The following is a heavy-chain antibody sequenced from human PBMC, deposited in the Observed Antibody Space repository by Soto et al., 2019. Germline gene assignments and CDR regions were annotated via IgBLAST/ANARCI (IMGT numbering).Heavy chain of an antibody. CDR3: AKEGTSGLYYFDS. D-gene: IGHD6-19*01. V-gene: IGHV3-23*01. J-gene: IGHJ4*02. CDR2: ISGSGDTS. CDR1: GFTFSNYA. Sequence: RGSLRLSCAASGFTFSNYAITWVRQAPGKGLQWVSIISGSGDTSYYADSVKGRFTISRDNSRNTLYLQMNSLRAGDSAKYYCAKEGTSGLYYFDSWGPGTLVTVSS.